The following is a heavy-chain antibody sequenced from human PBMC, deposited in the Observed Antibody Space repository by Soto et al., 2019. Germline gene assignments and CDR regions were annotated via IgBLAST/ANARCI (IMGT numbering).Heavy chain of an antibody. CDR3: ARSDSSGYEEDY. Sequence: ASVKVSCKASGYTFTSYAMHWVRQAPGQRLEWMGWINAGNGNTKYSQKFQGRVTITRDTSASTAYMELSSLRSEDTAVYYCARSDSSGYEEDYWGQGTLVTVSS. CDR2: INAGNGNT. V-gene: IGHV1-3*01. CDR1: GYTFTSYA. J-gene: IGHJ4*02. D-gene: IGHD6-19*01.